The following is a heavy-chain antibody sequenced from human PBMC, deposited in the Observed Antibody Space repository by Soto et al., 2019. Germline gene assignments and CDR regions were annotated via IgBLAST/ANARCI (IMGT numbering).Heavy chain of an antibody. CDR1: GGGNLRDYR. J-gene: IGHJ4*02. Sequence: QVQLVQSGAEVKEPGSSVKVSCKASGGGNLRDYRTTWVRRAPGQGLEWMGGIIPKLGSANYAQNFQGRVTGTADEATNTGYMELRSLRSDDTAGYYWARGGDGDNVGAVYWGQGTPVTVSS. D-gene: IGHD2-21*01. CDR3: ARGGDGDNVGAVY. V-gene: IGHV1-69*01. CDR2: IIPKLGSA.